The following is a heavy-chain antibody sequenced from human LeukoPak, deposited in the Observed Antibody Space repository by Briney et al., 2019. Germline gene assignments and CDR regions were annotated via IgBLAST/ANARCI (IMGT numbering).Heavy chain of an antibody. CDR3: ARDRVLYFYYGMDV. Sequence: GGSLRLSCAASGFTFSSYSIHWVRQAPGKGLEWVAVVSYDGSSENYADSVKGRFTISRDNSKNTLYLQMNSLRAEDTAVYYCARDRVLYFYYGMDVWGQGTTVIVSS. CDR2: VSYDGSSE. J-gene: IGHJ6*02. CDR1: GFTFSSYS. D-gene: IGHD2-21*01. V-gene: IGHV3-30-3*01.